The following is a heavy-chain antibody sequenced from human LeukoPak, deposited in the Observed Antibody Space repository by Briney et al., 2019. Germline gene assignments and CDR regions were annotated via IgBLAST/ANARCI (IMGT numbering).Heavy chain of an antibody. J-gene: IGHJ4*02. Sequence: GSLRLSCAASGFTFSSYSMNWVRQAPGKGLEWVSSISSSSSYIYYADSVKGRFTISRDNAKNSLYLQMNSLRAEDTAVYYCARDPNYSSGWYGGGHFDYWGQGTLVTVSS. CDR2: ISSSSSYI. CDR3: ARDPNYSSGWYGGGHFDY. D-gene: IGHD6-19*01. CDR1: GFTFSSYS. V-gene: IGHV3-21*01.